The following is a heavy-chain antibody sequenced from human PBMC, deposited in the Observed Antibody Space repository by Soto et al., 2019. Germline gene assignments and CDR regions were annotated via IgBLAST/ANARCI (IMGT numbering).Heavy chain of an antibody. D-gene: IGHD6-19*01. V-gene: IGHV3-30-3*01. Sequence: QVQLVESGGGVVQPGRSLRLSCAASGFTFSSYAMHWVRQAPGKGLEWVAVISYDGSNKYYADSVKGRFTISRDNSKNMLYLQMNSLRAEDTAVYYCARSIAVAGTESANAFDIWGQGTMVTVSS. CDR3: ARSIAVAGTESANAFDI. J-gene: IGHJ3*02. CDR2: ISYDGSNK. CDR1: GFTFSSYA.